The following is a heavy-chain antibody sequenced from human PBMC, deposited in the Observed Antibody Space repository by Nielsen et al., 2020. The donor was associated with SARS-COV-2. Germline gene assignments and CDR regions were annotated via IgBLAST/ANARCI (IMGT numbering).Heavy chain of an antibody. J-gene: IGHJ4*02. CDR1: GFTFSSYW. V-gene: IGHV3-66*01. D-gene: IGHD6-19*01. CDR3: ARGYSSGWDYYFDY. Sequence: GESLKISCAASGFTFSSYWMSWVRQAPGKGLEWVSVIYSGGSTYYADSVKGRFTISRDNSKNTLYLQMNSLRDEDTAVYYCARGYSSGWDYYFDYWGQGTLVTVSS. CDR2: IYSGGST.